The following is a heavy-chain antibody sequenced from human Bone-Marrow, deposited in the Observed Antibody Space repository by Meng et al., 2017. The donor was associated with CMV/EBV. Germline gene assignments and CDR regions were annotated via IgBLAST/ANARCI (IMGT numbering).Heavy chain of an antibody. CDR3: ARVLKGYCSSTSCYTLGY. J-gene: IGHJ4*02. V-gene: IGHV1-8*03. CDR2: MNPNSGNT. Sequence: ASVKVSCKASGGTFTSYDINWVRQATGQGLEWMGWMNPNSGNTGYAQKFQGRVTITRNTSISTAYMELSSLRSEDTAVYYCARVLKGYCSSTSCYTLGYWGQGTLVTVSS. CDR1: GGTFTSYD. D-gene: IGHD2-2*02.